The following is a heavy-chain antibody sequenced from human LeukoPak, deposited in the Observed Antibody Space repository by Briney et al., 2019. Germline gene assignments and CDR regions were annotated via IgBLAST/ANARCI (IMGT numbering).Heavy chain of an antibody. CDR3: AKASHIIGTIDY. V-gene: IGHV3-23*01. CDR2: ISGGGGST. J-gene: IGHJ4*02. D-gene: IGHD1/OR15-1a*01. CDR1: GFTFSSYA. Sequence: GGSLRLSCAASGFTFSSYAMSWVRQAPGKGLEWVSAISGGGGSTNYADSVKGRFTVSRDNSKNTLYLLLNSLRAEETAVYYCAKASHIIGTIDYWGQGTLVTVSS.